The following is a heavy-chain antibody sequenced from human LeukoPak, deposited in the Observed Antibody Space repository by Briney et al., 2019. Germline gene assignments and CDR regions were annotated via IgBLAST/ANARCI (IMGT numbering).Heavy chain of an antibody. CDR2: IYYSGST. CDR1: GFTFSDYY. V-gene: IGHV4-59*05. CDR3: ARGLNYDYVWGSYRQKGYFDY. Sequence: LRLSCAASGFTFSDYYMSWIRQPPGKGLEWIGSIYYSGSTYYNPSLKSRVTISVDTSKNQFSLKLSSVTAADTAVYYCARGLNYDYVWGSYRQKGYFDYWGQGTLVTVSS. D-gene: IGHD3-16*02. J-gene: IGHJ4*02.